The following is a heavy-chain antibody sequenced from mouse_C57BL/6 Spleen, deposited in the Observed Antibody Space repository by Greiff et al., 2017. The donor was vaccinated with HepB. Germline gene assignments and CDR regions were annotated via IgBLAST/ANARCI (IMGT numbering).Heavy chain of an antibody. V-gene: IGHV14-2*01. CDR3: DRARDGYYERKFAY. CDR2: IDPEDGET. CDR1: GFNINDYY. J-gene: IGHJ3*01. D-gene: IGHD2-3*01. Sequence: EVKLMESGAELVKPGASVKLSCTASGFNINDYYMHWVKQRTEQGLEWIGRIDPEDGETKYAPKFQGKATITADTSSNTAYLQLSSLTSEDTAVYYCDRARDGYYERKFAYWGQGTMVTVSA.